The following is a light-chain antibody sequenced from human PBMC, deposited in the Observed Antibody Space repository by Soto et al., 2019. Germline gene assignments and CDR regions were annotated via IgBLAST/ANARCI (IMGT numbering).Light chain of an antibody. V-gene: IGLV2-14*01. J-gene: IGLJ2*01. Sequence: QSALTQPASVSGSPGQSISISCAGASSDVGYYNYVSWYQQRPGKAPKLMIYEVSNRPSGVSNRFSGSKSGNTASLTISGLQAEDEADYYCSSYTTSSTLVFGGGTKVTVL. CDR2: EVS. CDR1: SSDVGYYNY. CDR3: SSYTTSSTLV.